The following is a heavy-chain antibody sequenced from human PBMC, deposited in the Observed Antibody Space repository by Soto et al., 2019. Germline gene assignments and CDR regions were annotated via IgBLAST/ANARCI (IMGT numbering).Heavy chain of an antibody. V-gene: IGHV1-69*13. CDR3: ARVPPLDRYYYDSSGYFPPNWFAP. CDR1: GGTLSSYA. CDR2: IIPIFGTA. D-gene: IGHD3-22*01. J-gene: IGHJ5*02. Sequence: ASVKVSCQASGGTLSSYASSWVRQAARQGLEWLGGIIPIFGTANYAQKFQGRVTITADESTSTAYMELSSLRSEDTAVYYCARVPPLDRYYYDSSGYFPPNWFAPWGQGTLVTVSS.